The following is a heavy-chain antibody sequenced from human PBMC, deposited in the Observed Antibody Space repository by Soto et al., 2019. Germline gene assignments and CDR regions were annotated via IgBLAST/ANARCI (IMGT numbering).Heavy chain of an antibody. CDR3: AREYNWNYFHYYGMDV. Sequence: SETLSLTCTVSGGSISSYYWSWIRQPPGRGLEWIGYIYYSGSTNYNPSLKSRVTISVDTSKNQFSLKLSSVTAADTAVYFCAREYNWNYFHYYGMDVWGQGTTVTVSS. V-gene: IGHV4-59*08. CDR1: GGSISSYY. D-gene: IGHD1-20*01. CDR2: IYYSGST. J-gene: IGHJ6*02.